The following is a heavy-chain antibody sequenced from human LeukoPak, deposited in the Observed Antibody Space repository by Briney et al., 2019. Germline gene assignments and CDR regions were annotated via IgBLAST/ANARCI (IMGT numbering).Heavy chain of an antibody. J-gene: IGHJ4*02. V-gene: IGHV3-48*03. CDR2: ISSGSSSI. CDR1: GFTFSSYE. CDR3: ARGGIEARFAI. Sequence: GGSLRLSCAASGFTFSSYEMNWVRQAPGKGLEWVSYISSGSSSIFYADSVKGRFTISRDNAKNSLYLQMNSLRVEDTAVYYCARGGIEARFAIWGKGPLATVS. D-gene: IGHD2-21*01.